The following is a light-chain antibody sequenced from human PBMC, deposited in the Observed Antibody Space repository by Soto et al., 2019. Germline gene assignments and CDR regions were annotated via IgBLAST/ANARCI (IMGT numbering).Light chain of an antibody. CDR3: QQRSNWPIT. Sequence: IVLRQSPATVSLSQGERATLSCRASQSVSSYLAWYQQKPGQAPRLLIYDASNRATGIPARFSGSGSGTDFTLTISSLEPEDFAVYYCQQRSNWPITFGQGTLLEIK. J-gene: IGKJ5*01. CDR2: DAS. CDR1: QSVSSY. V-gene: IGKV3-11*01.